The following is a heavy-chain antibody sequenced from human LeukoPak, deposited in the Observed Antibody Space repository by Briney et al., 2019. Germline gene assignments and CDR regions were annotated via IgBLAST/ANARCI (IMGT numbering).Heavy chain of an antibody. CDR3: ARGLPKYYYDRSRGSERLDY. V-gene: IGHV4-34*01. CDR1: GGSFSGYY. Sequence: SETLSLTCAVYGGSFSGYYWSWIRQPPGKGLEWIGEINHSGGTNYNPSLKSRVTISVDTSKNQFSPKLSSVTAADTAVYYCARGLPKYYYDRSRGSERLDYWGQGTLVTVSS. CDR2: INHSGGT. J-gene: IGHJ4*02. D-gene: IGHD3-22*01.